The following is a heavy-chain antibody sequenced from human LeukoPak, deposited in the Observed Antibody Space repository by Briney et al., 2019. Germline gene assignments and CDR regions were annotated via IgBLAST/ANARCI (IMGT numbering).Heavy chain of an antibody. CDR3: ARMERYYDILTGAMDV. D-gene: IGHD3-9*01. V-gene: IGHV1-18*04. CDR1: GYTFNSYG. Sequence: ASEKVSCKVFGYTFNSYGISWVRQAPGQGLEWMGWISAYNGNTNYAQKLQGRVTVTTDTSTSTAYMELRSLRSDDTAVYYCARMERYYDILTGAMDVWGKGTTVTVSS. J-gene: IGHJ6*04. CDR2: ISAYNGNT.